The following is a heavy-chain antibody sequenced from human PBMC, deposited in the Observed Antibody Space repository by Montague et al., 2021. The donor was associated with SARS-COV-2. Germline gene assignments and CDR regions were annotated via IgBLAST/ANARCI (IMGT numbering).Heavy chain of an antibody. J-gene: IGHJ6*02. V-gene: IGHV4-39*07. Sequence: SETLSLTCTVSGGAISSSSYYWAWIRQPPGKGLEWIGSIYYSGSTYYXXXLKIRVTISVGTSKNQFSLKLSSVTAADTAVYYCARDTRITMLVVVNRYGMDVWGQGTTVTVSS. CDR1: GGAISSSSYY. CDR3: ARDTRITMLVVVNRYGMDV. D-gene: IGHD3-22*01. CDR2: IYYSGST.